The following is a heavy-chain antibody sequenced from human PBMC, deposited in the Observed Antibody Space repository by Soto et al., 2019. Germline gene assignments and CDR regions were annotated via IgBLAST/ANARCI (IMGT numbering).Heavy chain of an antibody. CDR3: ARTPIAAATHVAFDI. CDR2: ISSSGSTI. J-gene: IGHJ3*02. Sequence: QVQLVASGGGLVKPGGSLRLSCAASGFTFSDYYMSWIRPAPGKGLEWVSYISSSGSTIYYADSVKGRFTIARDNAKNSLYLQMNSLRAEDTAVYYCARTPIAAATHVAFDIWGQGTMVTVSS. V-gene: IGHV3-11*01. D-gene: IGHD6-13*01. CDR1: GFTFSDYY.